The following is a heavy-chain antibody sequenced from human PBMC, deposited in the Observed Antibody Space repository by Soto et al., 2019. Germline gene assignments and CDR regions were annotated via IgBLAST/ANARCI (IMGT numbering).Heavy chain of an antibody. CDR1: RFTFSGYG. CDR2: ILYDGSNK. Sequence: GGSLRLSCEASRFTFSGYGMNWVRQAPGKGLEWVAFILYDGSNKFYADSVKGRFTISRDNSKNMVYLQMNSLRAEDTAVYYCAKGGRAYCGGDCRYYFDYWGQGTLVTVSS. CDR3: AKGGRAYCGGDCRYYFDY. D-gene: IGHD2-21*02. V-gene: IGHV3-30*18. J-gene: IGHJ4*02.